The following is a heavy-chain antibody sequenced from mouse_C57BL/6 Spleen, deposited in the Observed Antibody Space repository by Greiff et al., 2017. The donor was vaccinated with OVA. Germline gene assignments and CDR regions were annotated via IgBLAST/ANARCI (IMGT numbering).Heavy chain of an antibody. D-gene: IGHD5-2*01. V-gene: IGHV2-3*01. CDR2: IWGDGST. CDR3: AKGEEYRHYYAKGY. Sequence: VQGVESGPGLVAPSQSLSITCTVSGFSLTSYGVSWVRQPPGQGLEWLGVIWGDGSTNYHSALISRLSISKENSKSQVFLKLNSLQTDDTATYYWAKGEEYRHYYAKGYWGQGASVTVAA. CDR1: GFSLTSYG. J-gene: IGHJ4*01.